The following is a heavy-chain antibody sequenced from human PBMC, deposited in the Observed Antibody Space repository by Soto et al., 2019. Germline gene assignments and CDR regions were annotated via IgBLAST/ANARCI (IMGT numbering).Heavy chain of an antibody. Sequence: PSETLSLTCTVSGGSISSYYWSWIRQPPGKGLEWIGYIYYSGSTNYNPSLKSRVTISVDTSKNQFSLKLSSVTAADTAVYYCASMFGEFNYWGQGTMVTVSS. V-gene: IGHV4-59*01. J-gene: IGHJ4*02. CDR1: GGSISSYY. D-gene: IGHD3-10*02. CDR3: ASMFGEFNY. CDR2: IYYSGST.